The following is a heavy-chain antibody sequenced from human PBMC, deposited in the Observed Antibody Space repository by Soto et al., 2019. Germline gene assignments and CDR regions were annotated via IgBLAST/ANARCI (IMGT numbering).Heavy chain of an antibody. CDR2: IYYSGST. V-gene: IGHV4-39*02. J-gene: IGHJ4*02. CDR1: GGSISSSSYY. Sequence: SETLSLTCTVSGGSISSSSYYWGWIRQPPGKGLEWIGSIYYSGSTYYNPSLKSRVTISVDTSKNQFSLKLSSVTAADTAVYYCVRETEYYFDYWGQGTLVTVSS. CDR3: VRETEYYFDY.